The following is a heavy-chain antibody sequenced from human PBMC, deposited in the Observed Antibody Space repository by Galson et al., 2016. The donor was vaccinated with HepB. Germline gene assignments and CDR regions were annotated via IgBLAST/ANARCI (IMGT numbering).Heavy chain of an antibody. CDR3: ARDRQYSSSWRRRTYYYGMDV. Sequence: SLRLSCAASGFIVSSYHINWVRQAPGKGLEWVSLINSGGSTYYADSVKGRFTSSSDNSKNTVYLQMNSLRVEDTAVYYCARDRQYSSSWRRRTYYYGMDVWGQGTTVTVSS. D-gene: IGHD6-13*01. CDR1: GFIVSSYH. J-gene: IGHJ6*02. CDR2: INSGGST. V-gene: IGHV3-66*01.